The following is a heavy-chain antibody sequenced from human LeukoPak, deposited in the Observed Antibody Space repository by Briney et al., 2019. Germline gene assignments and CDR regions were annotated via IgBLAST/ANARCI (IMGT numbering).Heavy chain of an antibody. CDR1: GGSISSSSYY. V-gene: IGHV4-39*01. CDR2: IYYSGST. J-gene: IGHJ5*02. CDR3: AYFGVALGVFDP. Sequence: NPSETLSLTCTVSGGSISSSSYYWGWIRQPPGKGLEWIGSIYYSGSTYYNPSLKSRVTISADTSKNQFSLKLSSVTAADTAVYYCAYFGVALGVFDPWGQGTLVTVSS. D-gene: IGHD3-3*01.